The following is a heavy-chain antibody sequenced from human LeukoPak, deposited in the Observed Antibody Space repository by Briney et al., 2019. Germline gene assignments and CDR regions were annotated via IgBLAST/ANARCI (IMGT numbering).Heavy chain of an antibody. CDR2: IYNSGST. J-gene: IGHJ3*01. D-gene: IGHD3-16*01. V-gene: IGHV4-59*08. CDR1: GGSISSHY. CDR3: ARDDYGVFDAFDV. Sequence: SETLSLTCTVSGGSISSHYWSWIRQPPGKGLEWIGYIYNSGSTNYNPSLKSRVTISLDTSKNQLSLHLTSVTAADTAVYFCARDDYGVFDAFDVWGQGTVVTVSS.